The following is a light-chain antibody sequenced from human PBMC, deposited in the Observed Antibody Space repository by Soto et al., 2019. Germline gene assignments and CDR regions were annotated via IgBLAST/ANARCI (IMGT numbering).Light chain of an antibody. V-gene: IGLV1-51*01. J-gene: IGLJ3*02. CDR2: DNN. CDR1: SSNIGNNY. CDR3: ATWDSSLSAWL. Sequence: QSALTQPPSLSASPGQTVTISCSGGSSNIGNNYVSWYQQLPGTTPKLLIFDNNKRPPGIPDRFSGSKSGTSATLGIAGLQPGDEADYYCATWDSSLSAWLFGGGTKLTVL.